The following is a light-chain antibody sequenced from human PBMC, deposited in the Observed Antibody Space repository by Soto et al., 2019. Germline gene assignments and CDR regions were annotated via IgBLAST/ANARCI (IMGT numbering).Light chain of an antibody. J-gene: IGKJ2*01. CDR3: QQSYITPYT. CDR2: SAS. Sequence: LQMSLSPSALSASMRDRDIITCRASDSLSTFSNCYQQKPGKAPPRLIYSASSLHDGVPSGFSGSGSATDFTLTISSLQPEDVATYYCQQSYITPYTFGQGTKVDI. V-gene: IGKV1-39*01. CDR1: DSLSTF.